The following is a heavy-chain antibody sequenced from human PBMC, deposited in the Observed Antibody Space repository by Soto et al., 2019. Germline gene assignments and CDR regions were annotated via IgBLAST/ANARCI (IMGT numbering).Heavy chain of an antibody. Sequence: QVHLLLQSGAEVKKPGSSVKVSCKASGGTPSNSALSWVRQAPGQGLEWMGGIIPVFGLVKYAQNFQGRVTTTAEEATNTAYMELSSLRPEDTAVYYWAGGRIVVFGSRAYYGMDVWGQGTTFTVSS. CDR1: GGTPSNSA. J-gene: IGHJ6*02. D-gene: IGHD3-22*01. V-gene: IGHV1-69*01. CDR3: AGGRIVVFGSRAYYGMDV. CDR2: IIPVFGLV.